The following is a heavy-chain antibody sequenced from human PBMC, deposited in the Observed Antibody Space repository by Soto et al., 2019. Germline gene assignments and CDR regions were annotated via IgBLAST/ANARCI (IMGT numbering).Heavy chain of an antibody. D-gene: IGHD3-3*01. CDR1: GFTLSSYW. CDR2: IKQDGSER. CDR3: ARTICGVVTHSSYMDV. J-gene: IGHJ6*03. V-gene: IGHV3-7*01. Sequence: EVQLVESGGGLVQPGGSLRLSCAVSGFTLSSYWMSWVRQAPGKGLEWVANIKQDGSERYYVDSVKGRFTVSRDNAKNSLYLQMSSPRVEDTGVYYCARTICGVVTHSSYMDVWGKGTTVTVSS.